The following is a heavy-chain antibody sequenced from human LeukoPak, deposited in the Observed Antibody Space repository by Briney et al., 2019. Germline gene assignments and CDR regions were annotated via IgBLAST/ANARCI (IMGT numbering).Heavy chain of an antibody. J-gene: IGHJ4*02. CDR2: IYPGDSDT. V-gene: IGHV5-51*01. CDR1: GYSFTTYW. Sequence: GESLKISCKGSGYSFTTYWIAWVRQMPGKGLEWMGVIYPGDSDTRYSPSFQGQVTISADKSISTAYLQWSSLKASDTAMYCCARRYCSSTTCRGDFDYWGQGTLVTVSS. CDR3: ARRYCSSTTCRGDFDY. D-gene: IGHD2-2*01.